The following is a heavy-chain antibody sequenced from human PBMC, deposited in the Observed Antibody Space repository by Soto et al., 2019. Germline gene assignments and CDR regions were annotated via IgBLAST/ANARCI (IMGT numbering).Heavy chain of an antibody. Sequence: SESLSLTCNVSGGSISRYYWSWIRQPPGKGLEWIGYIHYSGSTKYNPSLKSRVTISVDTSKNQFSLKLTSVTAADTAVYFCARVPALASTIPSLWFDPWGQGTLVTVSS. CDR2: IHYSGST. CDR3: ARVPALASTIPSLWFDP. J-gene: IGHJ5*02. V-gene: IGHV4-59*01. CDR1: GGSISRYY. D-gene: IGHD6-19*01.